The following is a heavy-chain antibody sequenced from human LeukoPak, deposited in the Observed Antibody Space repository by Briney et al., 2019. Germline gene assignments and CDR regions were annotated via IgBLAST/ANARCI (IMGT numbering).Heavy chain of an antibody. J-gene: IGHJ4*02. V-gene: IGHV3-21*01. CDR3: ARDEYGVYYYDSSAQLDY. CDR1: GFTLSSYS. CDR2: ISSSSSYI. D-gene: IGHD3-22*01. Sequence: KPGGSLRLSCAASGFTLSSYSMNWVRQAPGKGLEWVSSISSSSSYIYYADSVKGRFTISRDNAKNSLYLQMNSLRAEDTAVYYCARDEYGVYYYDSSAQLDYWGQGTLVTVSS.